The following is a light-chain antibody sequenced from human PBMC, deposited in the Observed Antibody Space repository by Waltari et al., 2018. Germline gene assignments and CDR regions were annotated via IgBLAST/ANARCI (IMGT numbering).Light chain of an antibody. CDR1: HSSATY. Sequence: QLTQSPYSLSASVGERVTVTCRASHSSATYLSLYQQRAGEAPQLLIHSAYALQSGVPSRFSGSRSGTEFTLTISSLHPEDSATYYCQQTYSVPRGGFTFGPGTKVEIK. CDR3: QQTYSVPRGGFT. CDR2: SAY. J-gene: IGKJ3*01. V-gene: IGKV1-39*01.